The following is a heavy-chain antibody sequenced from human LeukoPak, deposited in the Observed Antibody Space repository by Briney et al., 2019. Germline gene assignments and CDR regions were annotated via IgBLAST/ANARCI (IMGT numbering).Heavy chain of an antibody. Sequence: PSETLSLTCAVYGGSFSGYYWSWIRQPPGKGLEWIGEINHSGSTNYNPSLKSRVTISVDTSKNQLSLKLSSVTAADTAVYYCASRDYRRTLDYWGQGTLVTVSS. CDR1: GGSFSGYY. D-gene: IGHD5-12*01. CDR2: INHSGST. V-gene: IGHV4-34*01. J-gene: IGHJ4*02. CDR3: ASRDYRRTLDY.